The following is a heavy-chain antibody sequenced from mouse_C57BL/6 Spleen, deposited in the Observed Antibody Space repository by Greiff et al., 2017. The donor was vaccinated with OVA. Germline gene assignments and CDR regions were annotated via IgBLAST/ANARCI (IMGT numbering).Heavy chain of an antibody. CDR2: ISDGGSYT. Sequence: EVMLVESGGGLVKPGGSLKLSCAASGFTFSSYAMSWVRQTPEKRLEWVATISDGGSYTYYPDNVKGRFTISRDNAKNNLYLQMSHLKSEDTAMYYCARASGDGYSFDYWGQGTTLTVSS. D-gene: IGHD2-3*01. CDR1: GFTFSSYA. CDR3: ARASGDGYSFDY. V-gene: IGHV5-4*03. J-gene: IGHJ2*01.